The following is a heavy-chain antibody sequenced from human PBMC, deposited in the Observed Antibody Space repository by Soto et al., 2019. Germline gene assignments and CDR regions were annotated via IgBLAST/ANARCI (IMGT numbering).Heavy chain of an antibody. Sequence: GGSLRLSCAASGFTFSSYGMHWVRQAPGKGLEWVAVISYDGSNKYYADSVKGRFTISRDNSKNTLYLQMNSLRAEDTAVYYCAKGYYGSGSFYTEYDAFDIWGQATMVTVSS. V-gene: IGHV3-30*18. D-gene: IGHD3-10*01. CDR2: ISYDGSNK. CDR3: AKGYYGSGSFYTEYDAFDI. CDR1: GFTFSSYG. J-gene: IGHJ3*02.